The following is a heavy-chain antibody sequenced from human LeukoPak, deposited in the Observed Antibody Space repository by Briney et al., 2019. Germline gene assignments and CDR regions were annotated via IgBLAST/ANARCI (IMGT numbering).Heavy chain of an antibody. D-gene: IGHD5-12*01. Sequence: SETLSLTCAVYGGSFSGYYWSWIRQPPGKGLEWIGEINHSGSTNYNPSLKSRVTVSVDTSKNQFSLKLNSVTAADTAVYFCAERSAYESLFDYWGQGTLVTVSS. CDR1: GGSFSGYY. J-gene: IGHJ4*02. V-gene: IGHV4-34*01. CDR3: AERSAYESLFDY. CDR2: INHSGST.